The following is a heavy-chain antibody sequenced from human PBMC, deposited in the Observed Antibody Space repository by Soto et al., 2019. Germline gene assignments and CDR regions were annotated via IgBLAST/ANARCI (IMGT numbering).Heavy chain of an antibody. V-gene: IGHV3-15*01. CDR3: TTDTYVLRYLRGDGGDYYYGMDV. J-gene: IGHJ6*02. CDR1: GFTFSNAW. D-gene: IGHD3-9*01. CDR2: IKSKTDGGTT. Sequence: PGGSLRLSCAASGFTFSNAWMSWVRQAPGKGLEWVGRIKSKTDGGTTDYAAPVKGRFTISRDDSKNTLYLQMNSLKTEDTAVYYRTTDTYVLRYLRGDGGDYYYGMDVWGQGTTVTVSS.